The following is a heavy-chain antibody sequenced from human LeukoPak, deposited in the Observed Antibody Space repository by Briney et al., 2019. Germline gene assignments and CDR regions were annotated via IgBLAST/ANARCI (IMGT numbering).Heavy chain of an antibody. V-gene: IGHV3-66*04. CDR2: IYSGGST. D-gene: IGHD6-19*01. Sequence: HPGGSLRLSCAASGXTFSSKYMSWVRQAPGKGLEWVSVIYSGGSTYYADSVKGRFTISRDTSKNTLYLQMNSLRAEDTAVYYCARPTVAGIFDYWGQGTLVTVSS. J-gene: IGHJ4*02. CDR1: GXTFSSKY. CDR3: ARPTVAGIFDY.